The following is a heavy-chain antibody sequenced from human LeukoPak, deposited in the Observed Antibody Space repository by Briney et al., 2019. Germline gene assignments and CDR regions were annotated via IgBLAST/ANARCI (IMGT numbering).Heavy chain of an antibody. J-gene: IGHJ6*02. D-gene: IGHD4/OR15-4a*01. CDR3: ARGANFYYYGMDV. V-gene: IGHV4-30-4*01. Sequence: SETLSLTCTVSGGSISSGDYYWSWIRQSPGKGLECIGYIYYSGSTYYNPSLKSRITISVDTSKNQFSLKLSSVTAADTAVYYCARGANFYYYGMDVWGQGTTVTVSS. CDR1: GGSISSGDYY. CDR2: IYYSGST.